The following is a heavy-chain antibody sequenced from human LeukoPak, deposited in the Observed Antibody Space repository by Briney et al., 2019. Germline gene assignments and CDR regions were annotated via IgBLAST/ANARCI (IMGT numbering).Heavy chain of an antibody. CDR3: ARYGDYRHFYYYMDV. D-gene: IGHD4-17*01. CDR2: ISSSSNMK. CDR1: GFTFSSYS. V-gene: IGHV3-48*04. J-gene: IGHJ6*03. Sequence: GGSLRLSCVASGFTFSSYSMTWVRQAPGKGLEWVSYISSSSNMKHYADSVRGRFTISRDNAKNSLYLHMDSLRADDTAMYYCARYGDYRHFYYYMDVWGKGTTVTVSS.